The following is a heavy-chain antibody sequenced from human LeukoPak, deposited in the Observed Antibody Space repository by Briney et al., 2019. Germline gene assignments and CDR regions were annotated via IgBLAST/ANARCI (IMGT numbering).Heavy chain of an antibody. CDR1: GFTLSDHW. J-gene: IGHJ5*02. Sequence: PGGSLRLSCAASGFTLSDHWMTWVRQPPGKGLLWVSHINVDGSDTDYADSVKGRFTISRDNARNTLYLQMDSLRVEDTAVYYCVRDGTGYPPFDLWGRGNLISVSS. CDR3: VRDGTGYPPFDL. CDR2: INVDGSDT. V-gene: IGHV3-74*01. D-gene: IGHD1-1*01.